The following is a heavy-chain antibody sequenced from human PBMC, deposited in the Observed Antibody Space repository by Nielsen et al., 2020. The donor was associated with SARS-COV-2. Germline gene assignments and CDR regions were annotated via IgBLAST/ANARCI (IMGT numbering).Heavy chain of an antibody. D-gene: IGHD4-23*01. J-gene: IGHJ6*02. CDR3: AREAEGRYGGNSNGMDV. V-gene: IGHV4-31*03. Sequence: SETLSLTCTVSGGSISSGGYYWSWIRQHPGKGLEWIGYIYYSGSTYYNPSLKSRVTISVDTSKNQFSLKLSSVTAADTAVYYCAREAEGRYGGNSNGMDVWGQGTTVTVSS. CDR1: GGSISSGGYY. CDR2: IYYSGST.